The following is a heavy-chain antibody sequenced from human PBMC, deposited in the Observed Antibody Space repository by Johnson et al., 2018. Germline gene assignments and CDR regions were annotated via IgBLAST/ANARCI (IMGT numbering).Heavy chain of an antibody. CDR1: GFTFSAYG. D-gene: IGHD6-13*01. CDR3: AKDWGVAAVDTGGYFHH. J-gene: IGHJ1*01. CDR2: ISYDGSNK. V-gene: IGHV3-30*18. Sequence: QVQLVESGGGVVQPGRSXRLSCAASGFTFSAYGMHWVRQAPGKGLEWVAVISYDGSNKYYADSVKGRFTISRDNSKNTLYLQMNSLRAEDTAVYYCAKDWGVAAVDTGGYFHHWGQGTLVTVSS.